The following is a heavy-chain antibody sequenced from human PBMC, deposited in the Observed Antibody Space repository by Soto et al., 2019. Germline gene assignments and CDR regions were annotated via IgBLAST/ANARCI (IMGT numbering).Heavy chain of an antibody. CDR3: ARDPSRSFDI. Sequence: QVQLVESGGGVVRPGMSLTLSCAASGYKFSSHGMHWVRQAEGKGLEWVAAIWFDGSKKYYADSVKGRFTISRHASTGTMYLQMNSLRAEDTAVYYCARDPSRSFDIWGQGTTVTVPS. CDR2: IWFDGSKK. V-gene: IGHV3-33*01. CDR1: GYKFSSHG. J-gene: IGHJ3*02.